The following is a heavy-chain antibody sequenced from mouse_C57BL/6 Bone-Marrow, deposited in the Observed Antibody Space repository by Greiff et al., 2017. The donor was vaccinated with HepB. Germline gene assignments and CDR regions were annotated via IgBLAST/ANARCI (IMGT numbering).Heavy chain of an antibody. Sequence: QVQLKESGAELARPGASVKLSCKASGYTFTSYGISWVKQRTGQGLEWIGEIYPRSGNTYYNEKFKGKATLTADKSSSTAYMELRSLTSEDSAVYFCARQLRHPYYAMDYWGQGTSVTVSS. D-gene: IGHD3-2*02. V-gene: IGHV1-81*01. CDR2: IYPRSGNT. CDR1: GYTFTSYG. CDR3: ARQLRHPYYAMDY. J-gene: IGHJ4*01.